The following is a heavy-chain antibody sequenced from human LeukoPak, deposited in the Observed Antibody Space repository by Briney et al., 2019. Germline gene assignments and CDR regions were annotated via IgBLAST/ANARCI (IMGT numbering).Heavy chain of an antibody. J-gene: IGHJ4*02. CDR1: GFTFSSYS. D-gene: IGHD2-15*01. CDR2: ISSSSSTI. V-gene: IGHV3-48*01. Sequence: PGGSLRLSCAASGFTFSSYSMNWVRQSPGKGLEWLSYISSSSSTIYYADSVKGRFTISRDNAKNSLYLQMNSLRAEDTAVYYCARGYCSGGSCYLSYFDYWGQGTLVTVSS. CDR3: ARGYCSGGSCYLSYFDY.